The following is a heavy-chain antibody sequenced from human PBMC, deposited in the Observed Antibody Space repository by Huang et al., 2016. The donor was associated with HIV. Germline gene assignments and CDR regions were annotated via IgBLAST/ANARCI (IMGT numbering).Heavy chain of an antibody. V-gene: IGHV3-21*06. CDR1: GFTFPNFA. D-gene: IGHD3-10*01. Sequence: EVQLVESGGGLVKPGGSLRLSCVASGFTFPNFAMNWVRQARGKGLEWVSAIGSSSSYIYYEDSVKGRFTISRDDAKNSLYLQMNSLRAEDTAVYYCARPQGDKVRGIIRSYYYYYGMDVWGRGTTVTVSS. CDR2: IGSSSSYI. CDR3: ARPQGDKVRGIIRSYYYYYGMDV. J-gene: IGHJ6*02.